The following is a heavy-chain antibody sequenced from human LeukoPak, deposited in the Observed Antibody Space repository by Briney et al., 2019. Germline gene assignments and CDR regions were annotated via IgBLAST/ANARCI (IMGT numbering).Heavy chain of an antibody. CDR2: INPNSGGT. J-gene: IGHJ4*02. CDR1: GYTFTGYY. Sequence: ASVKVSCKASGYTFTGYYMHWVRQAPGQGLEWMGWINPNSGGTNYAQKFQGRVTMTRDTSISTAYMELSRLRSDDTAVYYCARALYYYDSSGYYKFTMGYWGQGTLVTVSS. D-gene: IGHD3-22*01. V-gene: IGHV1-2*02. CDR3: ARALYYYDSSGYYKFTMGY.